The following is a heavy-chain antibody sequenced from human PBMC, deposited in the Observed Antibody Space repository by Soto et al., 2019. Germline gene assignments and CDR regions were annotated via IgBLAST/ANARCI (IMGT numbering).Heavy chain of an antibody. CDR1: GRCMSIKY. CDR2: VFYGGT. D-gene: IGHD4-4*01. J-gene: IGHJ4*02. CDR3: ASYRGAFYFDH. V-gene: IGHV4-59*01. Sequence: PSETMYMTCGVCGRCMSIKYWSWIRQSPDKGLEWLGYVFYGGTDYNPSLEGRVSMSVETSKSQFSLKLTSVTAADTAVYYCASYRGAFYFDHWGQGLLVTVSS.